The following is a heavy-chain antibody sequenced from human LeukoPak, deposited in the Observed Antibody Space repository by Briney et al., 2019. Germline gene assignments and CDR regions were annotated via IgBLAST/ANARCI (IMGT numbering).Heavy chain of an antibody. Sequence: SETPSLTCTVSGGSFSSHYWSWTRQPPGKGLEWIAYIYYSGITNFNPSLKSRVTISVDTSKNQFSLKLSSVTAADTAVYFCGFRSSGYPYYFDYWGQGTLVTVSS. V-gene: IGHV4-59*11. CDR1: GGSFSSHY. CDR2: IYYSGIT. J-gene: IGHJ4*02. D-gene: IGHD3-22*01. CDR3: GFRSSGYPYYFDY.